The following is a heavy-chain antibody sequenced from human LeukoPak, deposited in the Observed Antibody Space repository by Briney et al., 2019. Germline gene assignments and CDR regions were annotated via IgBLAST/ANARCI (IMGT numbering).Heavy chain of an antibody. CDR3: ATLGGARYGDYVLALFDY. CDR1: GYTLTELS. J-gene: IGHJ4*02. CDR2: FDPEDGET. D-gene: IGHD4-17*01. V-gene: IGHV1-24*01. Sequence: SSVKVSCQVSGYTLTELSMHWVRQAPGKGLEWMGGFDPEDGETIYAQKFQGRGTMTEDTSTDTAYMELSSLRSEDTAVYYCATLGGARYGDYVLALFDYWGQGTLVTVSS.